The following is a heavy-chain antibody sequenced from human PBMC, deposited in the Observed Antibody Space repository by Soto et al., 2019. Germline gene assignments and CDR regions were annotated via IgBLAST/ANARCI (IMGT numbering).Heavy chain of an antibody. J-gene: IGHJ4*02. CDR3: ASIRGYCTNGVCRQRGPIDY. Sequence: SETLSLTCAVSGGSISSSNYWSWIRQPPGKGLEWIGEINHSGSTNYSPSLKSRVTISVDTSKNQFSLKLSPVTAADTAVYYCASIRGYCTNGVCRQRGPIDYWGQGTLVTVSS. CDR2: INHSGST. V-gene: IGHV4-4*02. D-gene: IGHD2-8*01. CDR1: GGSISSSNY.